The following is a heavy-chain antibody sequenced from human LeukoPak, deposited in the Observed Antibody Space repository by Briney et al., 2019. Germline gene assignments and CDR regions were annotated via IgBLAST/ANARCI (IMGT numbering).Heavy chain of an antibody. J-gene: IGHJ3*02. CDR3: AKDHRNYDSEAFDI. V-gene: IGHV3-23*01. Sequence: GGSLRLSCAASGFTFKNFVMTWVRQAPGQGLDWVSAISGNTGATYYADSVKGRFTISRDNSKNTLYLQMNSLRAEDTAVYYCAKDHRNYDSEAFDIWGQGTMVTVSS. CDR1: GFTFKNFV. CDR2: ISGNTGAT. D-gene: IGHD3-22*01.